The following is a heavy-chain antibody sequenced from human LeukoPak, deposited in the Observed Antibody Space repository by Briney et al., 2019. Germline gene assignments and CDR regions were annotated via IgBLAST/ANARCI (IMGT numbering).Heavy chain of an antibody. CDR1: GGSFSDYY. J-gene: IGHJ6*03. CDR3: ARFYYYYMDV. Sequence: SETLSLTCAVYGGSFSDYYWSWIRQPPGKGLEWIGQINHSGSTNYNPSLKSRVTISVDTSKNQFSLKLSSVTAADTAVYYCARFYYYYMDVWGKGTTVTVSS. V-gene: IGHV4-34*01. CDR2: INHSGST.